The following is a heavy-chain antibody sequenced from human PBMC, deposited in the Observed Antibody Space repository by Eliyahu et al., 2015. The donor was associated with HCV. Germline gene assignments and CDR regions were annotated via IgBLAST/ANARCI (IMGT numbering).Heavy chain of an antibody. J-gene: IGHJ4*02. CDR2: IDPTDSYT. V-gene: IGHV5-10-1*03. CDR1: GYGFTGYW. CDR3: ARHYYGSAPFDY. Sequence: EVQLVQSGAEVKKPGESLKISCKASGYGFTGYWISWVRQMPGKGLEWIGRIDPTDSYTNYRPSFQGHVTISADKSISTAYLQWSSLKASDTAIYYCARHYYGSAPFDYWGQGTLVTVSS. D-gene: IGHD3-10*01.